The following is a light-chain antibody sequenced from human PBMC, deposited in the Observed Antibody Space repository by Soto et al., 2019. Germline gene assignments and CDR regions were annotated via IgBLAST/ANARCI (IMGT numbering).Light chain of an antibody. CDR3: SSYTSNSTVV. J-gene: IGLJ2*01. CDR1: SSDVDGYNS. CDR2: EVS. V-gene: IGLV2-14*01. Sequence: QSVLTQPASVSGSPGQSITISCSGTSSDVDGYNSVSWYQQHPGKAPKLMIYEVSNRPSGVSNRFSGSKSGNTASLTISGLQPEDETDYYCSSYTSNSTVVFGGGTKLTVL.